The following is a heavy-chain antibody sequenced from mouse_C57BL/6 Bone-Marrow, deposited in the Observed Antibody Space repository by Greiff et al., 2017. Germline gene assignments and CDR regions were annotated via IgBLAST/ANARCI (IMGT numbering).Heavy chain of an antibody. J-gene: IGHJ2*01. D-gene: IGHD5-1*01. V-gene: IGHV1-50*01. CDR1: GYTFTSYW. CDR3: ARGISTYCFDF. CDR2: IDPSDSYT. Sequence: VQLQQSGAELVKPGASVKLSCKASGYTFTSYWMQWVKQRPGQGLEWIGEIDPSDSYTNYNQKFKGKATLTVDTSSSTAYMQLSSLTSEDSAVYVCARGISTYCFDFWGQGATLKGSS.